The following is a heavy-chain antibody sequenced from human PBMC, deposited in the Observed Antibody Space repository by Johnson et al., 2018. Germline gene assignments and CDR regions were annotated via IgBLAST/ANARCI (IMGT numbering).Heavy chain of an antibody. D-gene: IGHD6-13*01. V-gene: IGHV3-30-3*01. CDR3: ARESSGIAAGGTEYFQH. CDR2: ISYDGSNK. J-gene: IGHJ1*01. CDR1: GFTFSSYA. Sequence: VQLVESGGGVVQPGRSLRLSCAASGFTFSSYAMHWVRQAPGKGLEWVAVISYDGSNKYYADSVKGRFTISRDNSKNTLYLQMNSLRAEDTAVFYCARESSGIAAGGTEYFQHWGQGNLVTVSS.